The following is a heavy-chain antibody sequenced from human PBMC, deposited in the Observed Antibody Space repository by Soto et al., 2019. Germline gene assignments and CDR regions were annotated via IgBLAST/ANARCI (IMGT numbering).Heavy chain of an antibody. D-gene: IGHD2-15*01. CDR3: ARGTYCSGGSCLSSYYFDY. CDR1: GGSISSGGYY. V-gene: IGHV4-31*03. CDR2: IYYSGST. J-gene: IGHJ4*02. Sequence: QVQLQESGPGLVKPSQTLSLTCTVSGGSISSGGYYWSWIRQHPGKGLEWIGYIYYSGSTYYNPSLKSRVTISIDPSKNQFSLKLSSVTAADTAVYYCARGTYCSGGSCLSSYYFDYWGQGTLVTVSS.